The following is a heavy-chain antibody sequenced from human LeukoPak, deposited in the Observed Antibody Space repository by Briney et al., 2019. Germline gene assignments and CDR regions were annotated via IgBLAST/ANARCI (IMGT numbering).Heavy chain of an antibody. J-gene: IGHJ4*02. CDR3: ARFSEYYHSSVHYLDY. CDR2: IYYTGST. Sequence: SETLSLTCTVSGGSINGYYWSWIRQSPGKGLESLGYIYYTGSTNYNPSLKSRVTMSVDTSRNQFFLRLSSVTAADTAVYYCARFSEYYHSSVHYLDYWGQGTLVTVSS. V-gene: IGHV4-59*01. CDR1: GGSINGYY. D-gene: IGHD3-22*01.